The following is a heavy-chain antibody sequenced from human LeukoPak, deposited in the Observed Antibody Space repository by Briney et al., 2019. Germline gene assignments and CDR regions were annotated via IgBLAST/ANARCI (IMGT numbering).Heavy chain of an antibody. V-gene: IGHV4-39*07. CDR3: ARDLRGYSYGGPRGWFDP. D-gene: IGHD5-18*01. Sequence: SETLSLTCAVSGDYISSSSYYWGWIRQPPGKGLEWIGEINHSGSTNYNPSLKSRVTISVDTSKNQFSLKLSSVTAADTAVYYCARDLRGYSYGGPRGWFDPWGQGTLVTVSS. J-gene: IGHJ5*02. CDR2: INHSGST. CDR1: GDYISSSSYY.